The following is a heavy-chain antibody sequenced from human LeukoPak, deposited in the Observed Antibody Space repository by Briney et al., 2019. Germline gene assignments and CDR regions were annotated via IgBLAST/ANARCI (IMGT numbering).Heavy chain of an antibody. J-gene: IGHJ3*02. CDR1: GFTFSSYN. CDR2: ITSSSSYI. V-gene: IGHV3-21*01. Sequence: GGSLRLSCAASGFTFSSYNMNWVRQAPGKGLEWVSAITSSSSYIYYADSVKGRFTISRDNAKNSLYLQMNSLRVEDTAMYYCAREGITVGAFDIWGQGTMVTVSP. CDR3: AREGITVGAFDI. D-gene: IGHD1-14*01.